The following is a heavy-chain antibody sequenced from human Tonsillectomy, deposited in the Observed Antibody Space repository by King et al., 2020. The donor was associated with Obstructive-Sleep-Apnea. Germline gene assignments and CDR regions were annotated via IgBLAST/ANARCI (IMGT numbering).Heavy chain of an antibody. D-gene: IGHD6-13*01. J-gene: IGHJ6*02. CDR1: GGSFSGYY. CDR3: ARDLAAGSGFFRYYYYGMDV. CDR2: INHSGST. V-gene: IGHV4-34*01. Sequence: VQLQQWGAGLLKPSETLSLPCAVYGGSFSGYYWSWLRQPPGKGLEWIGEINHSGSTNYNPSLKSRVTISVDTSKNQFSLKLSSVTAADTAVYYCARDLAAGSGFFRYYYYGMDVWGQGTTVTVSS.